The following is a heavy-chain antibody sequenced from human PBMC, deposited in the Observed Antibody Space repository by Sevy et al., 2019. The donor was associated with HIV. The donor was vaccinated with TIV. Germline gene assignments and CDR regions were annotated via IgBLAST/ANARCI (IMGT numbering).Heavy chain of an antibody. V-gene: IGHV3-23*01. CDR1: GSTVNPYA. J-gene: IGHJ4*02. D-gene: IGHD6-13*01. CDR2: INNSGGST. Sequence: GGSLRLSCIASGSTVNPYAMSWVRQAPGKGLEWVAVINNSGGSTDYADSVRGRFSISRDNPNVYLEMNSLRVEDTAVYYCVKERAGYISSWYYFDYWGQGTLVTVS. CDR3: VKERAGYISSWYYFDY.